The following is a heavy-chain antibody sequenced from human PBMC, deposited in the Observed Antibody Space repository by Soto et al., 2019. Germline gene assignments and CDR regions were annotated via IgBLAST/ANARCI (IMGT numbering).Heavy chain of an antibody. CDR3: ARGPLSARRWYAFDI. J-gene: IGHJ3*02. CDR1: GGSFSGYY. D-gene: IGHD2-15*01. Sequence: SETLSLTCAVYGGSFSGYYWSWIRQPPGKGLEWIGEINHSGSTNYNPSLKSRVTISVDTSKNQFSLKLGSVTAADTAVYYCARGPLSARRWYAFDIWGQGTMVTVSS. V-gene: IGHV4-34*01. CDR2: INHSGST.